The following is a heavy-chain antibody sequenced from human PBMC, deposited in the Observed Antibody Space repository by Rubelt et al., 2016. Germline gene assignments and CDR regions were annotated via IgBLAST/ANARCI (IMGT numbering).Heavy chain of an antibody. J-gene: IGHJ5*02. D-gene: IGHD1-26*01. CDR3: VRVLGSWPGDWFDP. V-gene: IGHV1-18*01. CDR2: IRGSNGDT. Sequence: QVQPVQSGAEGKKPGASVKVSCKASGYTFTSYGMSWVRQAPGQGLEWMGWIRGSNGDTNYEQKLQGRVTVTTDTSTSTAYMELRSLRSDDTAVYYCVRVLGSWPGDWFDPWGQGTLVTVSS. CDR1: GYTFTSYG.